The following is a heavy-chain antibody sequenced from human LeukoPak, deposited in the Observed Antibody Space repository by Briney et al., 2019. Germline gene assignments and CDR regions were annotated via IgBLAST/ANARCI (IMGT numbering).Heavy chain of an antibody. J-gene: IGHJ4*02. V-gene: IGHV3-30*02. CDR1: GFTFSSYG. CDR3: ARTTPSSSGWYNS. CDR2: IRYDGSNK. Sequence: GGSLRLSCAASGFTFSSYGMHWVRQAPGKGLEWVAFIRYDGSNKYYADSVKGRFTISRDNSNNTLYLQMNSLRAEDTAVYYCARTTPSSSGWYNSWGQGTLVTVSS. D-gene: IGHD6-19*01.